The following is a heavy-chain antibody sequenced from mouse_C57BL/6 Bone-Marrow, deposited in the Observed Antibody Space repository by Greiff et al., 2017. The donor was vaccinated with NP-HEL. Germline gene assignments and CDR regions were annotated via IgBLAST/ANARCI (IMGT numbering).Heavy chain of an antibody. CDR1: GFAFSSSW. CDR2: IYPGDGDT. J-gene: IGHJ4*01. V-gene: IGHV1-82*01. D-gene: IGHD2-4*01. Sequence: QVQLKESGPELVKPGASVKISCKASGFAFSSSWMNWVKQRPGKGLEWIGRIYPGDGDTNYNGKFKGKATLTADKSSSTAYMQLSSLTSEDSAVYFCARGFDYDYGEGVEGYWGQGTSVTVSS. CDR3: ARGFDYDYGEGVEGY.